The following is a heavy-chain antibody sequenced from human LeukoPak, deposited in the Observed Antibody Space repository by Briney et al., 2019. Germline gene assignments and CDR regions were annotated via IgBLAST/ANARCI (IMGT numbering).Heavy chain of an antibody. V-gene: IGHV3-33*01. Sequence: GGSLRLSCAASGFTFRNHGMHWVRQAPGKGLEWVAIIWYDGSNAYYADSVKGRFTASRDNSKKVLYLQMNSLRVEDTAVYYCARDRDAGKYYDYWGQGTQVTVSS. CDR2: IWYDGSNA. CDR3: ARDRDAGKYYDY. J-gene: IGHJ4*02. CDR1: GFTFRNHG. D-gene: IGHD5-24*01.